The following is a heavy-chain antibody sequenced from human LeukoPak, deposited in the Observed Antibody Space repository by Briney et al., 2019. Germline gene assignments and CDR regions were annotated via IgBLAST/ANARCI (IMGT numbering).Heavy chain of an antibody. CDR1: GFTFTSVW. J-gene: IGHJ4*02. V-gene: IGHV3-74*01. D-gene: IGHD4-17*01. Sequence: GGSLRLSCAASGFTFTSVWMHWFRHAPGRGLVWISRISTDGAITGYADSAKGRFTISRDNTKNTLYLQMNSLRAEDTAVYYCARYRTTVTLFDYWGQGALVTVSS. CDR2: ISTDGAIT. CDR3: ARYRTTVTLFDY.